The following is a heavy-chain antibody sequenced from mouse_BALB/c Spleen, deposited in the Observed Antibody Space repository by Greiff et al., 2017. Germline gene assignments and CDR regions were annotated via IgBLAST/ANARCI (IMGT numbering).Heavy chain of an antibody. J-gene: IGHJ4*01. CDR3: ARGQNEYGDYAMDY. V-gene: IGHV5-6-5*01. CDR1: GFTFSSYA. Sequence: EVKLVESGGGLVKPGGSLKLSCAASGFTFSSYAMSWVRQTPEKRLEWVASISSGGSTYYPDSVMGRFTISRDNARNILYLHMISLRSEDTAMYYCARGQNEYGDYAMDYWGQGTSVTVSA. CDR2: ISSGGST. D-gene: IGHD5-1*01.